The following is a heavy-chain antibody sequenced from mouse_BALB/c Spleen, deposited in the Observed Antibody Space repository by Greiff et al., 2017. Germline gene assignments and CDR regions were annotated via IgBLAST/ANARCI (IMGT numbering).Heavy chain of an antibody. D-gene: IGHD1-1*01. CDR1: GFTFSSYG. V-gene: IGHV5-6*02. CDR2: ISSGGSYT. J-gene: IGHJ2*01. CDR3: ARLGITTVVEGD. Sequence: DVKLQESGGDLVKPGGSLKLSCAASGFTFSSYGMSWVRQTPDKRLEWVATISSGGSYTYYPDSVKGRFTISRDNAKNTLYLQMSSLKSEDTAMYYCARLGITTVVEGDWGQGTTLTVSS.